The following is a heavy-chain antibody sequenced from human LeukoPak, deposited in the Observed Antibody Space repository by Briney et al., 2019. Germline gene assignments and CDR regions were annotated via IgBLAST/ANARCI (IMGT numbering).Heavy chain of an antibody. CDR2: ISMNVQTT. J-gene: IGHJ4*02. Sequence: GGSLRLSCSASGFTLTSHVMHWVRQAPGKGLQYVSGISMNVQTTYYAGSVKGRFTISRDSSKYTVYLQMNSLTAEDTAVYYCVREGLERRTNFDYWGQGTLVSVSS. CDR1: GFTLTSHV. CDR3: VREGLERRTNFDY. D-gene: IGHD1-1*01. V-gene: IGHV3-64D*06.